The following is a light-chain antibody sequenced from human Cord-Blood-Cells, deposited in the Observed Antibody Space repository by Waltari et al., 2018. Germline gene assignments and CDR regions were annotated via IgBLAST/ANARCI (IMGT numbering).Light chain of an antibody. J-gene: IGKJ3*01. CDR3: QQYYSTPLT. Sequence: DIGMTQSQDSLAVSLGERATIHCKSSKSVLYSSNNKNYLAWYQQKPGKPPKLLIYWASTRESGVPDRFSGSGSVTDFTLTISSLQAEDVAVYYCQQYYSTPLTFGPGTKVDIK. V-gene: IGKV4-1*01. CDR2: WAS. CDR1: KSVLYSSNNKNY.